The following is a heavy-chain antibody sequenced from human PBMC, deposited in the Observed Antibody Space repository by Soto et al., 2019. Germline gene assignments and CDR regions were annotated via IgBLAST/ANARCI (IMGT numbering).Heavy chain of an antibody. Sequence: QLQLQESGPGLVKPSETLSLTCTVSGDSISTSSYFWGWIRQPPGKGLEWIGSVHYSGSTYYNSSLKSRVTISVDTSKNHFSLKLSSVTAADTAVYYCAREGRGYYFLDYFDYWGQGTLVTVSS. CDR3: AREGRGYYFLDYFDY. CDR2: VHYSGST. D-gene: IGHD3-22*01. J-gene: IGHJ4*02. CDR1: GDSISTSSYF. V-gene: IGHV4-39*02.